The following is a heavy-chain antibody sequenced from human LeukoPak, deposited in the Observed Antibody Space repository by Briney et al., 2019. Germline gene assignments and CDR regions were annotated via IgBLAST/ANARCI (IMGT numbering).Heavy chain of an antibody. CDR1: GYTLTELS. Sequence: ASVKVSCKVSGYTLTELSMHWVRQAPGKGLEWMGGFDPEDGETIYAQKFQGRVTTTEDTSTDTAYMELSSLRSEDTAVYYCATELTGTFDYWGQGTLVTVSS. D-gene: IGHD2-8*02. CDR3: ATELTGTFDY. V-gene: IGHV1-24*01. CDR2: FDPEDGET. J-gene: IGHJ4*02.